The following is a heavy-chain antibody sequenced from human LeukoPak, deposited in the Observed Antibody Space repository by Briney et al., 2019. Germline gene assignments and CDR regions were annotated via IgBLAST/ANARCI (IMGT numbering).Heavy chain of an antibody. CDR3: ARGFLRFGEFATPYNWFDP. CDR2: ISSSGSTI. J-gene: IGHJ5*02. Sequence: PGGSLRLSCAASGFTFSSYEMNWVRQAPGKGLEWVSYISSSGSTIYYADSVKGRFTISRDNAKNSLYLQMYSLRAEDTAVYYCARGFLRFGEFATPYNWFDPWGQGTLVTVSS. V-gene: IGHV3-48*03. D-gene: IGHD3-10*01. CDR1: GFTFSSYE.